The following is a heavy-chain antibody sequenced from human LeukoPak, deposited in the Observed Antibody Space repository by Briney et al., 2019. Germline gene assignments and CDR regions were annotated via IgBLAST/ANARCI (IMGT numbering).Heavy chain of an antibody. CDR2: IYTSGST. CDR1: GGSISSGSYY. D-gene: IGHD3-10*02. V-gene: IGHV4-61*02. J-gene: IGHJ3*02. CDR3: ARDGFLVRAFDI. Sequence: SETLSLTCTVSGGSISSGSYYWSWIRQPAGKGLEWIGRIYTSGSTNYNPSLKSRVTMSVDTSKNQFSLKLSSVTAADTAVYYCARDGFLVRAFDIWGQGTMVTVSS.